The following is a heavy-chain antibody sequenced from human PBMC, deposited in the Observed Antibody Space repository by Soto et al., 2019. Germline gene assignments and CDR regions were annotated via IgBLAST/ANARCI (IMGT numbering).Heavy chain of an antibody. V-gene: IGHV4-31*03. CDR3: ARTSARVTTLVY. CDR1: GGSISSGGYY. Sequence: SETLSLTCTVSGGSISSGGYYWSWIRQHPGKGLEWIGYIYYSGSTYYNPSLKSRVTISVDTSKNQFSLKLSSVTAADTAVYYCARTSARVTTLVYWGQGTLVTVSS. J-gene: IGHJ4*02. D-gene: IGHD4-17*01. CDR2: IYYSGST.